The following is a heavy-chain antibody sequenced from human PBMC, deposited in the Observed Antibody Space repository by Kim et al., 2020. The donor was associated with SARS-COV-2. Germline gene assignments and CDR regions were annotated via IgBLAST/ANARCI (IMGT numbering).Heavy chain of an antibody. D-gene: IGHD3-3*01. CDR3: AKGTGVFGVDLGTFDY. Sequence: GGSLRLSCAASGFTFSSYAMSWVRQAPGKGLEWVSVIYSGGSSTYYADSVKGRFTISRDNSKNTLYLQMNSLRAEDTAVYYCAKGTGVFGVDLGTFDYWGQGTLVTVSS. CDR1: GFTFSSYA. J-gene: IGHJ4*02. CDR2: IYSGGSST. V-gene: IGHV3-23*03.